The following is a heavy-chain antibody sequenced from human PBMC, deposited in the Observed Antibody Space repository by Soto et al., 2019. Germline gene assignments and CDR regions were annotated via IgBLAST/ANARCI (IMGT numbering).Heavy chain of an antibody. CDR2: IYYSGST. V-gene: IGHV4-39*01. CDR1: GGSISSSSYY. Sequence: SETLSLTCTVSGGSISSSSYYWGWIRQPPGKGQEWIGSIYYSGSTYYNPSLKSRVTISVDTSKNQFSLKLSSVTAADTAVYYCARHLRFGELCYFDYWGQGTLVTVSS. D-gene: IGHD3-10*01. J-gene: IGHJ4*02. CDR3: ARHLRFGELCYFDY.